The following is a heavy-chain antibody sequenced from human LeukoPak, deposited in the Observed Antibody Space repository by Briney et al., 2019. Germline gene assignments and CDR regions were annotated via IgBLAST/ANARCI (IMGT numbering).Heavy chain of an antibody. CDR1: GFTFIDYD. Sequence: GGSLRLSCAASGFTFIDYDVHWVRQVIGKGLEWVSAIGIRGDTHYSGSVKGRFTIYRENAESSLYLQMNSMRAEDTAVYYCARGGIQVSGIDEFDYWGQGTLVTVSS. J-gene: IGHJ4*02. D-gene: IGHD6-19*01. CDR3: ARGGIQVSGIDEFDY. CDR2: IGIRGDT. V-gene: IGHV3-13*01.